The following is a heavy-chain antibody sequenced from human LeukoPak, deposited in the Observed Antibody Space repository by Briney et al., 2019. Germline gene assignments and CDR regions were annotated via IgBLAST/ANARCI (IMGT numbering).Heavy chain of an antibody. CDR2: INPNSGGT. Sequence: ASVKVSCKASGYTFTGYYMHWVRQAPGQGLEWMGLINPNSGGTNYAQKFQGRVTMTRDTSISTAYMELSRLRSDDTAVYYYAREGIVVVPAADNWFDPWGQGTLVTVSS. CDR3: AREGIVVVPAADNWFDP. CDR1: GYTFTGYY. D-gene: IGHD2-2*01. V-gene: IGHV1-2*02. J-gene: IGHJ5*02.